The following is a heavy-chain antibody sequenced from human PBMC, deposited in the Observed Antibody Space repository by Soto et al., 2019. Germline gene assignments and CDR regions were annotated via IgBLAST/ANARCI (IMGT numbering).Heavy chain of an antibody. D-gene: IGHD2-2*01. CDR1: GYTFTSYA. CDR2: INAGNGNT. CDR3: ARSPDCSSTSCYARPLTY. Sequence: QVQLVQSGAEVKKPGASVKVSCKASGYTFTSYAMHWVRQAPGQRLEWMGWINAGNGNTKYSQKFQGRVTTTRDTSASTAYMELSSLRSEDTAVYYCARSPDCSSTSCYARPLTYWGQGTLVTVSS. V-gene: IGHV1-3*01. J-gene: IGHJ4*02.